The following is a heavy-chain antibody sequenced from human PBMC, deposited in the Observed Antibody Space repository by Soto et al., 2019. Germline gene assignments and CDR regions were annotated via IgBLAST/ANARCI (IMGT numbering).Heavy chain of an antibody. V-gene: IGHV1-69*08. D-gene: IGHD5-12*01. CDR2: IIPILGIA. Sequence: QVQLVQSGAEVKKPGSSVKVSCKASGGTFSSYTISWVRQAPGQGLEWMGRIIPILGIANYAQKFQGRVTITADKSTSTAYMELSSLRSEDTAVYYCAIDIPRYSGYDSIDYWGQGTLVTVSS. CDR3: AIDIPRYSGYDSIDY. J-gene: IGHJ4*02. CDR1: GGTFSSYT.